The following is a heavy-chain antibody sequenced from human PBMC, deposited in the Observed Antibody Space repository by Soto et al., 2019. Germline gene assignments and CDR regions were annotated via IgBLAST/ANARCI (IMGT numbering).Heavy chain of an antibody. CDR2: IRYDGSDP. J-gene: IGHJ4*02. Sequence: QVQLVESGGGVVQPGGSLRLSCGASGFTFRSYGMHWVRQAPGKGLEWVVVIRYDGSDPEYADSVKGRVTISRDNSQNMLYLQMNSLSADDTAVYYCARGWTTPIDYWGQGTLVTVSS. CDR3: ARGWTTPIDY. V-gene: IGHV3-33*01. D-gene: IGHD4-17*01. CDR1: GFTFRSYG.